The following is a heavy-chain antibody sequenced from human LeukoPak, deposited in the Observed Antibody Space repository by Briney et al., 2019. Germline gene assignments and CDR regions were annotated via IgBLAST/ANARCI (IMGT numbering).Heavy chain of an antibody. CDR1: GITFSSYG. CDR2: IWYDGSNR. CDR3: ARERSTYYFDY. Sequence: GGSLRLSCAASGITFSSYGMHWVRQAPGKGLEWVAVIWYDGSNRYYADSVKGRFTISRDNSKNTLYLQMNSLTAEDTALYFCARERSTYYFDYWGQGTLVTVSS. D-gene: IGHD1-26*01. V-gene: IGHV3-33*01. J-gene: IGHJ4*02.